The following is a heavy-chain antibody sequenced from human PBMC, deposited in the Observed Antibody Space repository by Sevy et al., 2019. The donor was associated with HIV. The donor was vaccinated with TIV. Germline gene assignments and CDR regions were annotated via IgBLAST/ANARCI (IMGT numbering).Heavy chain of an antibody. CDR3: ARLHTIFGLVMRFYFDN. CDR2: IYKSGTT. D-gene: IGHD3-3*01. Sequence: SETLSLRCTVSGDSITSSYWSWIRQPPGKGLEWLGYIYKSGTTNYKPSLKSRATISVDTSKNHYSLKLTAVTAADTAVYYCARLHTIFGLVMRFYFDNWGQGTLVTVSS. J-gene: IGHJ4*02. CDR1: GDSITSSY. V-gene: IGHV4-59*01.